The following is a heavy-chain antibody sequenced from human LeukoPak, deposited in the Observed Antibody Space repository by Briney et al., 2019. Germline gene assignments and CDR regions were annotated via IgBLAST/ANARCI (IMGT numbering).Heavy chain of an antibody. CDR3: ARERFLDNWFDP. CDR1: GGSFSGYY. J-gene: IGHJ5*02. V-gene: IGHV4-34*01. D-gene: IGHD3-3*01. CDR2: INHSGST. Sequence: PSETLSLTCAVYGGSFSGYYWSWIRQPPGKGLEWIGEINHSGSTNYNPSLKSRVTISVDTSKNQFSLKLSSVTAADTAVYYCARERFLDNWFDPWGQGTLVTVSS.